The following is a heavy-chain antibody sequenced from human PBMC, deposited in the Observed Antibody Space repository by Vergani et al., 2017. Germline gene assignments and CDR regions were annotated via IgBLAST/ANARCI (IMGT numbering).Heavy chain of an antibody. J-gene: IGHJ4*02. CDR2: ISYDGSNT. V-gene: IGHV3-30-3*01. CDR1: GFTFSSYD. CDR3: ARDDDYYDSSGYFDY. D-gene: IGHD3-22*01. Sequence: QVQLVESGGGVVQPGRSLRLSCAASGFTFSSYDMHWVRQAPGKGLEWVAVISYDGSNTYYADSVKGRFTISRDNSKNTLYLQMNSLRAEDTAVYYCARDDDYYDSSGYFDYWSQGTLVTVSS.